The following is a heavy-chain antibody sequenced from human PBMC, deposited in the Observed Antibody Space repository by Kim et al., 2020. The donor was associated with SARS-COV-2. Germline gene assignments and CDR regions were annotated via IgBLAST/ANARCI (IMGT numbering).Heavy chain of an antibody. J-gene: IGHJ4*02. V-gene: IGHV3-30-3*01. CDR1: GFTFSSYA. D-gene: IGHD1-26*01. CDR2: ISYDGSNK. CDR3: ASPNSLVGATDY. Sequence: GGSLRLSCAASGFTFSSYAMHWVRQAPGKGLEWVAVISYDGSNKYYADSVKGRFTISRDNSKNTLYLQMNSLRAEDTAVYYCASPNSLVGATDYWGQGTLVTVSS.